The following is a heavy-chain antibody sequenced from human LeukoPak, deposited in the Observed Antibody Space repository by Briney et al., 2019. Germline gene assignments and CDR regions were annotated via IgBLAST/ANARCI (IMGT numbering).Heavy chain of an antibody. Sequence: SETLSLTCTVSGGSISSYYWSWIRQPPGKGLEWIGYIYYSGSTNYNPSLKSRVTISVDTSKNQFSLKLSSVTAADTAVYYCARQGVYYDILTGYYKSYYFDYWGQGTLVTVSS. CDR2: IYYSGST. J-gene: IGHJ4*02. CDR1: GGSISSYY. CDR3: ARQGVYYDILTGYYKSYYFDY. V-gene: IGHV4-59*08. D-gene: IGHD3-9*01.